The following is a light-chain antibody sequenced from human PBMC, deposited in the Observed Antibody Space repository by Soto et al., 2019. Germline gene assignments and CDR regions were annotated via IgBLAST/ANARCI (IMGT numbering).Light chain of an antibody. CDR1: QSINSRY. V-gene: IGKV3-20*01. CDR2: GAS. J-gene: IGKJ3*01. CDR3: XXFGSSPGFT. Sequence: EIVLTQSPGTLSLSPGERATLSCRASQSINSRYLAWYQQKPGQAPRLLIYGASSRATGIPDRFSGSGSGTDXXXTXXRXEPEDFAVYYXXXFGSSPGFTFGPGTIVDIK.